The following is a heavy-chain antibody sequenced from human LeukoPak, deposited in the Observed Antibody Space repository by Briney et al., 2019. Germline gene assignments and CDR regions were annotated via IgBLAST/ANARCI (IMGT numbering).Heavy chain of an antibody. CDR1: GLTVSSNY. CDR3: ARAACGSCPLNF. V-gene: IGHV3-53*01. D-gene: IGHD5-12*01. J-gene: IGHJ4*02. Sequence: GGSLRLSCAASGLTVSSNYMSWVRQAPGKGLEWVSVIYSGGSTYYADSVKGRFTISRDNSKNTVYLQMNSLRAEDTAVYYCARAACGSCPLNFWGQGTLVTVSS. CDR2: IYSGGST.